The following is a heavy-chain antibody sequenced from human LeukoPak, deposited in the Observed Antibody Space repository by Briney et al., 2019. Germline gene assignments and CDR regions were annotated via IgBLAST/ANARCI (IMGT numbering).Heavy chain of an antibody. D-gene: IGHD2-15*01. CDR1: GASISSGSYY. CDR3: VRSALNVGWFDP. Sequence: PSQTLSLTCTVSGASISSGSYYWSWIRQPAGKGLEWIGRIYTSGSTNYNPSLKSRVTMSVDTSKNQFSLKLSSVTAADTAVYYCVRSALNVGWFDPWGQGILVTVSS. V-gene: IGHV4-61*02. J-gene: IGHJ5*02. CDR2: IYTSGST.